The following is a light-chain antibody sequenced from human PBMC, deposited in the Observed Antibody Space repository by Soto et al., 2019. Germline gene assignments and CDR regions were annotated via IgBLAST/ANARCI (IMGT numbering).Light chain of an antibody. V-gene: IGKV3-20*01. Sequence: EIVLTQSPGTLSLSPGERATLSCRASQSVRTSYLAWYQQKPGQAPRLLTYGASSRATGIPDRFSGSGSGTDFTLTISRLEPEDFAVYYCQQYGSSPPFGGGTKVEIK. CDR3: QQYGSSPP. CDR1: QSVRTSY. CDR2: GAS. J-gene: IGKJ4*01.